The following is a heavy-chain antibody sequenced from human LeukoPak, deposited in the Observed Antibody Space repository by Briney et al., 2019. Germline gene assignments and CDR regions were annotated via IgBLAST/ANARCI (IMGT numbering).Heavy chain of an antibody. J-gene: IGHJ4*02. V-gene: IGHV4-38-2*02. CDR2: IYHSGST. Sequence: PSETLSLTCTVSGYSISSGYYWGWIRQPPGKGLEWIGSIYHSGSTYYNPSLKSRVTMSVDTSKNQFSLKLSSVTAADTAVYYCARTGYSYADYWGQGTLVTVSS. CDR1: GYSISSGYY. CDR3: ARTGYSYADY. D-gene: IGHD5-18*01.